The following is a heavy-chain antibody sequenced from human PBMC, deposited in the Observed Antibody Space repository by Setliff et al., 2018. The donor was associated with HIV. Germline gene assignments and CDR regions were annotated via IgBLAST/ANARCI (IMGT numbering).Heavy chain of an antibody. J-gene: IGHJ4*02. CDR2: VSGSGGFT. V-gene: IGHV3-23*01. CDR3: AKDRGCSV. Sequence: ESLKISCAASGFTFSNYDMTWVRQAPGKGLEWVSGVSGSGGFTSYADSVKGRFTISRHNSKNTLYLHMNSLRAEDTAVYYCAKDRGCSVWGQGTLVTVSS. CDR1: GFTFSNYD. D-gene: IGHD2-15*01.